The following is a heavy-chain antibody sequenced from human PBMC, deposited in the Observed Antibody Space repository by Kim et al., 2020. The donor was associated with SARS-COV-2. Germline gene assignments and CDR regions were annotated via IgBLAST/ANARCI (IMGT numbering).Heavy chain of an antibody. CDR3: ARGPHYYGSGSYYYYYGMDV. J-gene: IGHJ6*02. D-gene: IGHD3-10*01. CDR1: GGSISSYY. Sequence: SETLSLTCTVSGGSISSYYWSWIRQPPGKGLEWIGYIYYSGSTNYNPSLKSRVTISVDTSKNQFSLKLSSVTAADTAVYYCARGPHYYGSGSYYYYYGMDVWGQGTTVTVSS. CDR2: IYYSGST. V-gene: IGHV4-59*01.